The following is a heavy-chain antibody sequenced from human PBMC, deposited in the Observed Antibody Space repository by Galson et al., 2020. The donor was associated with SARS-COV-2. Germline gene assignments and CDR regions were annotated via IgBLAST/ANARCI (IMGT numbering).Heavy chain of an antibody. CDR1: GFTFSSYG. CDR2: IWYDGSNK. Sequence: GGSLRLSCAASGFTFSSYGMHWVRQAPGKGLEWVAVIWYDGSNKYYADSVKGRFTISRDNSKNTLYLQMNSLRAEDTAVYYCAKEGGGGWYRGGDFDYWGQGTLVTISS. CDR3: AKEGGGGWYRGGDFDY. V-gene: IGHV3-33*06. J-gene: IGHJ4*02. D-gene: IGHD6-19*01.